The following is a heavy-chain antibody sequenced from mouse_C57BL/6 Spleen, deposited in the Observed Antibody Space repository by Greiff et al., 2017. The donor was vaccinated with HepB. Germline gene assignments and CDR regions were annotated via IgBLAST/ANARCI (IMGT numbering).Heavy chain of an antibody. CDR2: INPNNGGT. CDR3: ARSLTGSYYYAMDY. Sequence: EVQLQQSGPELVKPGASVKIPCKASGYTFTDYNMDWVKQSHGKSLEWIGDINPNNGGTIYNQKFKGKATLTVDKSSSTAYMELRSLTSEDTAVYYCARSLTGSYYYAMDYWGQGTSVTVSS. J-gene: IGHJ4*01. D-gene: IGHD4-1*01. V-gene: IGHV1-18*01. CDR1: GYTFTDYN.